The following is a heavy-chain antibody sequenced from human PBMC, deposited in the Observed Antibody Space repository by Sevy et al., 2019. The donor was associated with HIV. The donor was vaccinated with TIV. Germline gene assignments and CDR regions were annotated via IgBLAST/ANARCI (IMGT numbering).Heavy chain of an antibody. CDR2: ISGSGVST. CDR3: AKSMGGFDAFDI. J-gene: IGHJ3*02. D-gene: IGHD6-25*01. Sequence: GWSLRLSCAASGFTFSSYDMRWVRQAPGRGLEWVSVISGSGVSTYYADSVKGRFTISRDNSKNTLYLQLNSLRAEDTAVYYCAKSMGGFDAFDIWGQGTMVTVSS. V-gene: IGHV3-23*01. CDR1: GFTFSSYD.